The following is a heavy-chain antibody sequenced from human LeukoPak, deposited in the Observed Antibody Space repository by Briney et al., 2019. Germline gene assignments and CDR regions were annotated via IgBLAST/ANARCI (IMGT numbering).Heavy chain of an antibody. V-gene: IGHV3-48*01. Sequence: XXSXNWVRQAAGKGVEWVSYISSSSSTIYYASSVEGRFTISRDNAKNSLYMQMNSLRAEDTAVYYCARAQGYIVVVPAAEYYFDYWGQGTLVTVSS. CDR2: ISSSSSTI. CDR3: ARAQGYIVVVPAAEYYFDY. CDR1: XXS. J-gene: IGHJ4*02. D-gene: IGHD2-2*01.